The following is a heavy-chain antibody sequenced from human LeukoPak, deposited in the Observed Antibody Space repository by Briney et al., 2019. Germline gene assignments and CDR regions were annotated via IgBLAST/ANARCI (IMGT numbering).Heavy chain of an antibody. V-gene: IGHV3-23*01. Sequence: GGSLRLSCSVSGFTFSTYSLNWVRQAPGKGLEWVSASTGSGGTTYYADSVMGRFTISRDNSKNTLYLQMNSLRAEDTAVYYCAKLQSDGLRTYYGMDVWGQGTTVTVSS. J-gene: IGHJ6*02. D-gene: IGHD4-17*01. CDR3: AKLQSDGLRTYYGMDV. CDR1: GFTFSTYS. CDR2: STGSGGTT.